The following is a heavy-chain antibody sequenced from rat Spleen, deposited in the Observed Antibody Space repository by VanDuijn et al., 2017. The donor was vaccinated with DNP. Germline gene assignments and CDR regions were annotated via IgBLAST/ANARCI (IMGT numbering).Heavy chain of an antibody. CDR2: ISYSGST. Sequence: EVQLQESGPGLVKPSQSLSLTCSVTGYSITSHYWAWIRKFPGNKMEWMGYISYSGSTGYNPSLKSRISITRDTSKNQFFLQLNSVTTEDTATYYCARGLNYGGYIYSWYFDFWGPGTMVTVSS. CDR1: GYSITSHY. J-gene: IGHJ1*01. V-gene: IGHV3-1*01. D-gene: IGHD1-11*01. CDR3: ARGLNYGGYIYSWYFDF.